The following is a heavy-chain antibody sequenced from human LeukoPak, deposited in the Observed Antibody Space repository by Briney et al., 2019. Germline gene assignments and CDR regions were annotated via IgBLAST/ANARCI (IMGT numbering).Heavy chain of an antibody. D-gene: IGHD6-6*01. V-gene: IGHV1-69*06. Sequence: ASVKVSCKASGGTFSSYVISGVRQAPGQGLEWMGGIIPIFGTANYAQKFQGRVTITADKSTSTVYMEVSSLRSEDTAVYYCARGPEGYSSSYLPVDYWGQGTLVTVSS. J-gene: IGHJ4*02. CDR2: IIPIFGTA. CDR3: ARGPEGYSSSYLPVDY. CDR1: GGTFSSYV.